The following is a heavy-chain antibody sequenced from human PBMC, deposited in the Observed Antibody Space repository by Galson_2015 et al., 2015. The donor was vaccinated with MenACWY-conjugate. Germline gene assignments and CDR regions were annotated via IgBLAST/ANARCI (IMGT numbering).Heavy chain of an antibody. CDR3: TRQSPLNFDY. CDR2: IRSKRNNYAT. Sequence: GKGLEWVGRIRSKRNNYATTYAASVQGRFTISRDESERTAYLHMNSLKTEDTAIYYCTRQSPLNFDYWGQGVLVTVSS. V-gene: IGHV3-73*01. D-gene: IGHD2-8*01. J-gene: IGHJ4*02.